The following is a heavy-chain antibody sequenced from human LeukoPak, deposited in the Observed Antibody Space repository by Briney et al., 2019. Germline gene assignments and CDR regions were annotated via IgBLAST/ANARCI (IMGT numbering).Heavy chain of an antibody. D-gene: IGHD3-10*01. CDR2: TSGSSSSI. Sequence: GGSLKLSCAASGFTFSSYSMNWVRQAPGKGLEWVSYTSGSSSSIYYADSVKGRFTISRDNAKNSLYLQMNSLRAEDTAVYYCARDSSMMVRGVCDYWGQGTLVTVSS. J-gene: IGHJ4*02. V-gene: IGHV3-48*01. CDR3: ARDSSMMVRGVCDY. CDR1: GFTFSSYS.